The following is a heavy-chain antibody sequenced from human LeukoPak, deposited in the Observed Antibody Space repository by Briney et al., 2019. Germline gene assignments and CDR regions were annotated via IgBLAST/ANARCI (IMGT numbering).Heavy chain of an antibody. CDR3: ARGIGIGTVLMVHGNMDV. J-gene: IGHJ6*03. D-gene: IGHD2-8*01. V-gene: IGHV7-4-1*02. Sequence: GESLNISCKGSGYSFTSYWIGWVRQAPGQGLEWMGWINTDTGNPTYAQGFTGRFVFSLDTSVSTTYLQISSLKPEDTAVYYCARGIGIGTVLMVHGNMDVWGKGTTVTVSS. CDR2: INTDTGNP. CDR1: GYSFTSYW.